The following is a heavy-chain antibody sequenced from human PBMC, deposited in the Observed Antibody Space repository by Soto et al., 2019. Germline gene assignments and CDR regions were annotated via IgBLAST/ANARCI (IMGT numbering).Heavy chain of an antibody. Sequence: PSETLSLTCTVSGDSMSGFYWGWIRQPPGKGLEWIGYINYVGRTSYYSPSLQSRVTISLDSSKNQFSLTLSSVTAADTAVYFCARFRRNYFDQWGQGTLVTVS. CDR1: GDSMSGFY. CDR2: INYVGRTS. CDR3: ARFRRNYFDQ. J-gene: IGHJ4*02. V-gene: IGHV4-59*01.